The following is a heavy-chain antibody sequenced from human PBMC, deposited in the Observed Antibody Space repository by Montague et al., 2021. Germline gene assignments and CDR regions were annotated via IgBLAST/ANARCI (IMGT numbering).Heavy chain of an antibody. CDR1: GEPMRDYY. CDR3: VRRDNMAGAFLDH. J-gene: IGHJ4*02. CDR2: IFGTGDT. D-gene: IGHD2-21*01. Sequence: SETLSLTCNVSGEPMRDYYWSWIRQSPGKGLEWIGYIFGTGDTTYNPSLSRRVTISIDTSKNQFFLELTSVTAADTAVYYCVRRDNMAGAFLDHWGQGRMVTVSS. V-gene: IGHV4-4*08.